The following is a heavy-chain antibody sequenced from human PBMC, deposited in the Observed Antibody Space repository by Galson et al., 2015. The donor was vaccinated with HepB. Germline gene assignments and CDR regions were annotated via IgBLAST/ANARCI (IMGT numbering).Heavy chain of an antibody. D-gene: IGHD5-18*01. Sequence: SLRLSCAASGFTFNSYAMTWVRQAPGKGLEWVSGISGDGGSTFYADSVKGRFNISRDNTKNTLSLQMNSLRAEDTALYYCAKGYGLFDSWGQGTLVTVSS. CDR3: AKGYGLFDS. V-gene: IGHV3-23*01. CDR2: ISGDGGST. CDR1: GFTFNSYA. J-gene: IGHJ5*01.